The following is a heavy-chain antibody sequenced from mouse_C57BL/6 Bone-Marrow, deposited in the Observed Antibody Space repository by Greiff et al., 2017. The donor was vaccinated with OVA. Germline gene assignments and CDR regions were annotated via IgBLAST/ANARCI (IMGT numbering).Heavy chain of an antibody. D-gene: IGHD2-2*01. CDR1: GYTFTDYY. V-gene: IGHV1-26*01. CDR2: INPNNGGT. Sequence: EVQLQQSGPELVKPGASVKISCKASGYTFTDYYMNWVKQSHGKSLEWIGDINPNNGGTSYNQKFKGKATLTVDKSSSTAYMELRSLTSEDSAVYYCAREAMVTDWGQGTLVTVSA. CDR3: AREAMVTD. J-gene: IGHJ3*01.